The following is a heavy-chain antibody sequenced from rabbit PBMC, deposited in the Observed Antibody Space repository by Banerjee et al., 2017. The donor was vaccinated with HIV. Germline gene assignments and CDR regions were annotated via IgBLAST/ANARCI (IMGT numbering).Heavy chain of an antibody. CDR2: IYAGKGST. CDR1: GFDFSSYY. D-gene: IGHD6-1*01. Sequence: QLVESGGGLVQPGGSLTLSCKASGFDFSSYYMSWVRQAPGKGLEWIGIIYAGKGSTDYASWVNGRFTISSDNAQNTVDLQMNSLTAADTATYFCARLSTYANYAGYAYALDYGMDLWGPGTLVTVS. CDR3: ARLSTYANYAGYAYALDYGMDL. V-gene: IGHV1S7*01. J-gene: IGHJ6*01.